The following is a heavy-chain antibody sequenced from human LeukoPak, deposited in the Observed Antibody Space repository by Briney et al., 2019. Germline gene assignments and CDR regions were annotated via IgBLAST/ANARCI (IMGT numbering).Heavy chain of an antibody. CDR3: ARGDYDSSGWYIRGDFDY. CDR2: ISYDGSNK. Sequence: GGSLRLSCAASGFTFSSYAMHWVRQASGKGLEWVAVISYDGSNKYYADSVKGRFTISRDNSKNTLYLQMNSLRAEDTAVYYCARGDYDSSGWYIRGDFDYWGQGTLVTVSS. D-gene: IGHD6-19*01. J-gene: IGHJ4*02. CDR1: GFTFSSYA. V-gene: IGHV3-30-3*01.